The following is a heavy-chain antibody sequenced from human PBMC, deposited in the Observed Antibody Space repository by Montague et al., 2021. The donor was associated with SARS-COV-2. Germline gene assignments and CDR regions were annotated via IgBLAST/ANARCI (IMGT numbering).Heavy chain of an antibody. V-gene: IGHV3-9*01. CDR1: GFPFGDYA. Sequence: SLSFSASGFPFGDYAMHWVRQTPGKGLEWVSGISYNSENTGYADSVKGRFTISRDNAKNSLYLQMNSLRTDDTALYYCAKDVYYGSGNYWQAFDYWGQGTLVTVSS. D-gene: IGHD3-10*01. J-gene: IGHJ4*02. CDR3: AKDVYYGSGNYWQAFDY. CDR2: ISYNSENT.